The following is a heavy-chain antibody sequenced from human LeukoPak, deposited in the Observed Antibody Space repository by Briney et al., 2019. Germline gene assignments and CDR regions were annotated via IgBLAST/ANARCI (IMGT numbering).Heavy chain of an antibody. CDR2: IRGKGFSDPP. CDR1: GFTFSDSA. CDR3: ARDSTEVRGVSDFDY. V-gene: IGHV3-73*01. Sequence: GGSLRLSCAASGFTFSDSAIHWVRQASGKGLEWVGRIRGKGFSDPPAYAASVKDRFTISRDDSESTAYLQMNSLKAEDTAVYYCARDSTEVRGVSDFDYWGQGTLVTVSS. D-gene: IGHD3-10*01. J-gene: IGHJ4*02.